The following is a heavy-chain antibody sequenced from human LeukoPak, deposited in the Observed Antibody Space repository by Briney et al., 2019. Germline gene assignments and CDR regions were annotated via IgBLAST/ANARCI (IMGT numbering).Heavy chain of an antibody. J-gene: IGHJ5*02. D-gene: IGHD4/OR15-4a*01. CDR1: GFTVSRYW. CDR2: INSDGFST. Sequence: GWSLRLSCVASGFTVSRYWMHWVRQAPGKGLVWVSRINSDGFSTTYADFVRGRLTISRDNAKNTVYLQMNSLRAEDTAVYYCARVYGAWGQGTLVTVSS. V-gene: IGHV3-74*03. CDR3: ARVYGA.